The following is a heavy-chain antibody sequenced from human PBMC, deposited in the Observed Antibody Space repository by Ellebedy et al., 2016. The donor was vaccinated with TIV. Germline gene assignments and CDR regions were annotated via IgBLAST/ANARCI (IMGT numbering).Heavy chain of an antibody. J-gene: IGHJ4*02. CDR1: GYTFTSYY. V-gene: IGHV1-46*01. Sequence: ASVKVSXXASGYTFTSYYMHWVRQAPGQGLEWMGIINPSGGSTSYAQKFQGRVTMTRDTSTSTVYMELSSLRSEDTAVYYCARGAAARPLGGYWGQGTLVTVSS. CDR2: INPSGGST. D-gene: IGHD6-6*01. CDR3: ARGAAARPLGGY.